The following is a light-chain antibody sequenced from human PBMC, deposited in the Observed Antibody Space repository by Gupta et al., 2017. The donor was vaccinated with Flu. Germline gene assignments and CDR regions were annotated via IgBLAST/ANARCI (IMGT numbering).Light chain of an antibody. Sequence: DRVTITCRASQRIATFLKWYQQKPGEAPKLLIFDASSLQTGVPSRFSGRGSGTDFALSISSLQPEDFATYYCQQSYSVPWTFGQGTRVE. CDR2: DAS. CDR3: QQSYSVPWT. J-gene: IGKJ1*01. CDR1: QRIATF. V-gene: IGKV1-39*01.